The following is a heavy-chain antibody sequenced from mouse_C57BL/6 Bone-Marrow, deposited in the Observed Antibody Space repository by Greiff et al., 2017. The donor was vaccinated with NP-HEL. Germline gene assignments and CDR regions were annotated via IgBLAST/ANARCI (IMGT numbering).Heavy chain of an antibody. V-gene: IGHV14-4*01. Sequence: VQLQQSGAELVRPGASVKLSCTASGFNIKDDYMHWVKQRPEQGLEWIGWIDPENGDTEYASKFQGKATITADTSSNTAYLQLSSLTSEDTAVYYCTTMEDFDYWGQGTTLTVSS. CDR1: GFNIKDDY. J-gene: IGHJ2*01. CDR2: IDPENGDT. CDR3: TTMEDFDY.